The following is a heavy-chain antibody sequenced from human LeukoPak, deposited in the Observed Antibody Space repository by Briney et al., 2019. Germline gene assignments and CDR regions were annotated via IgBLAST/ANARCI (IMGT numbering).Heavy chain of an antibody. CDR1: GVSISSSDYY. V-gene: IGHV4-39*07. CDR3: ARGRNWKYLSHFDY. J-gene: IGHJ4*02. Sequence: SETLSLTCTVSGVSISSSDYYWGWIRQPPGKGLEWIGSFYYSVNTYYSPSLKSRVTISVDTSNNQLSLKLSSVTAADTAVYYCARGRNWKYLSHFDYWGQGTLVTVSS. D-gene: IGHD1-7*01. CDR2: FYYSVNT.